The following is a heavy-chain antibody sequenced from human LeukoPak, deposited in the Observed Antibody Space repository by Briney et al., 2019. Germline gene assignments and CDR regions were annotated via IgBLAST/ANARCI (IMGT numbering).Heavy chain of an antibody. CDR1: GLTFSAYW. Sequence: GGSLRLSCAASGLTFSAYWMGWVHQGPGKGLEWVANIKSDGTETFSVDSVKGRSTISRDNAKNSLYLNMNSLRAEDTAMYYCTRDGSGWSAYWGQGTLVTVSS. V-gene: IGHV3-7*04. J-gene: IGHJ4*02. CDR2: IKSDGTET. D-gene: IGHD6-19*01. CDR3: TRDGSGWSAY.